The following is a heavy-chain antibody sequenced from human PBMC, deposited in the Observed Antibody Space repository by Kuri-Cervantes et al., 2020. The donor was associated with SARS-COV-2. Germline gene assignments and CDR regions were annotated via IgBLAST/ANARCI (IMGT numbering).Heavy chain of an antibody. D-gene: IGHD3-16*02. V-gene: IGHV3-23*03. J-gene: IGHJ4*02. CDR3: AKGSTFDPLEERIVITFGGVIAPCYFDS. CDR2: IYSGGST. CDR1: GFTFGDYA. Sequence: GESLKISCTASGFTFGDYAMSWVRQAPGKGLEWVSVIYSGGSTYYADSVKGRFTISRDNSKNTLYLQMNSLRTEDTAVYYCAKGSTFDPLEERIVITFGGVIAPCYFDSWGQGTLVTVSS.